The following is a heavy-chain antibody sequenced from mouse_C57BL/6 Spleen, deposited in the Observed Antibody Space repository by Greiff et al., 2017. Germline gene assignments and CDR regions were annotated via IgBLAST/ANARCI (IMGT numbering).Heavy chain of an antibody. CDR2: IDPNSGGT. V-gene: IGHV1-72*01. Sequence: VQLQQPGAELVKPGASVKLSCKASGYTFTSYWMHWVKQRPGRGLEWLGRIDPNSGGTKYTEKFKSKATLTVDKPSSTAYMQISSLTSADSADYYCASSNGSSYRDYAMDYWGQGTSVTVSS. D-gene: IGHD1-1*01. CDR1: GYTFTSYW. CDR3: ASSNGSSYRDYAMDY. J-gene: IGHJ4*01.